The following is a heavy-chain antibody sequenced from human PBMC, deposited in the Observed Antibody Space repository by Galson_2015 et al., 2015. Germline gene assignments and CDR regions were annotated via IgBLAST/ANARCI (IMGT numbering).Heavy chain of an antibody. CDR1: GFSLRTGGVG. V-gene: IGHV2-5*02. CDR2: IYWDDDT. CDR3: AHRGKDMQDAFDV. D-gene: IGHD2-15*01. Sequence: PALVNPTHPLTLPCTFTGFSLRTGGVGVGGTRQPPGMALECLVLIYWDDDTRYSPSLKSMLTITKDTTKNQIVLTMTNMDPVETATYSFAHRGKDMQDAFDVWGQGTMVTVSS. J-gene: IGHJ3*01.